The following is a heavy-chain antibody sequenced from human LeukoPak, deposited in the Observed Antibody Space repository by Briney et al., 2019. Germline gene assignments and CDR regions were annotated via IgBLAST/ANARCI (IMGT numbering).Heavy chain of an antibody. D-gene: IGHD3/OR15-3a*01. CDR1: GFPFRSHS. CDR3: AREDYYDFFFDC. V-gene: IGHV3-21*01. J-gene: IGHJ4*02. Sequence: PGGSLRLSCAASGFPFRSHSMNWVPRATGKGLEWVPSISSSSSYKYYVDSVKGRFTISRDNAKNTLYLQMNSLRAEDTAVYYCAREDYYDFFFDCWREGMVVAVSS. CDR2: ISSSSSYK.